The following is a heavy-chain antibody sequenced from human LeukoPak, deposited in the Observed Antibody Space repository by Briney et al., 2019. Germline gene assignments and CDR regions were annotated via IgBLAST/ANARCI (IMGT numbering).Heavy chain of an antibody. CDR1: GPSISGSGYY. Sequence: SETLSLTCTVSGPSISGSGYYWGWIRQPPGEGLEWIGNIYSSGSTYYNASLQRRVTISIDTSKNQFSLRLNSVTAADTAMYYCAKSGGYGLIDYWGQGTLVTVSS. J-gene: IGHJ4*02. D-gene: IGHD1-26*01. CDR3: AKSGGYGLIDY. V-gene: IGHV4-39*01. CDR2: IYSSGST.